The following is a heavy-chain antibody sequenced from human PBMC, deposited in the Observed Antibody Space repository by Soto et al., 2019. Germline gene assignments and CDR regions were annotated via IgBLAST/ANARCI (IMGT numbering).Heavy chain of an antibody. CDR2: INRDGSSP. CDR3: LSGGSF. J-gene: IGHJ4*02. CDR1: GFTLSDGW. Sequence: EVQLVESGGGLVQPGGSLRLSCAASGFTLSDGWMHWVRQTPGKGLQWVSRINRDGSSPSYADSVEGRFTVSRDNARNRLYLQMSSLSVEDTAVYYCLSGGSFRGQGTLVTVSS. V-gene: IGHV3-74*01. D-gene: IGHD3-16*01.